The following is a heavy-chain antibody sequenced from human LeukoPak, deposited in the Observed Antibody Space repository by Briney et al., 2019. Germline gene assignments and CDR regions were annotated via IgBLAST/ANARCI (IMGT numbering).Heavy chain of an antibody. D-gene: IGHD3-16*01. CDR2: IYYSGST. CDR3: ARDLWKYGTDDSRTYTY. Sequence: SETLSLTCTVSGGSISSSSYYWGWIRQPPGKGLEWIGSIYYSGSTYYNPSLKSRVTISVDTSKNQFSLKLSSVTAADTAVYYCARDLWKYGTDDSRTYTYWGQGTLVTVSS. J-gene: IGHJ4*02. V-gene: IGHV4-39*07. CDR1: GGSISSSSYY.